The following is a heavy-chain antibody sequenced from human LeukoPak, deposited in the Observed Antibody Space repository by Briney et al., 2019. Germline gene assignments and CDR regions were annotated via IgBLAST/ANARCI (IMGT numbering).Heavy chain of an antibody. Sequence: GGSLQISCKGSGYSFTSYWIGWVRQVPGKGLEWMGIIYPGDSDTRYSPSFQGQVTISADKSISTACLQWSSLKASDTAMYYCASTRRHSYGPPADYWGQGTLVTVSS. CDR2: IYPGDSDT. V-gene: IGHV5-51*01. D-gene: IGHD5-18*01. CDR1: GYSFTSYW. CDR3: ASTRRHSYGPPADY. J-gene: IGHJ4*02.